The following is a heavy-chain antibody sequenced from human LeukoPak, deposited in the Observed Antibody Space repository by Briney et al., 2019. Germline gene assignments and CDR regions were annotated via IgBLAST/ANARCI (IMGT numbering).Heavy chain of an antibody. Sequence: GGSPRLSCAASGFTFSTYTMNWVRQAPGKGLEWLSSISGTSNTIYYAGSVKGRFTVSRDNAKSSLYLQMNSLRADDTAVYYCARDPPSTYYESSGYPDYWGQGTLLTVSS. CDR2: ISGTSNTI. D-gene: IGHD3-22*01. J-gene: IGHJ4*02. CDR1: GFTFSTYT. CDR3: ARDPPSTYYESSGYPDY. V-gene: IGHV3-48*01.